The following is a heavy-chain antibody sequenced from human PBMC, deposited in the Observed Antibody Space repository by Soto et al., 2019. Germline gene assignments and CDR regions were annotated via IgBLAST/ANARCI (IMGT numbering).Heavy chain of an antibody. Sequence: ASVKVSCKASGYTFTSYAMHWVRQAPGQRLEWMGWINAGNGNTEYSQKFQGRVTITRDTSASTAYMELSSLRSEDTAVYYCARAGGGGYNRNWFDPWGQGTLVTVSS. J-gene: IGHJ5*02. CDR3: ARAGGGGYNRNWFDP. D-gene: IGHD5-12*01. CDR2: INAGNGNT. CDR1: GYTFTSYA. V-gene: IGHV1-3*01.